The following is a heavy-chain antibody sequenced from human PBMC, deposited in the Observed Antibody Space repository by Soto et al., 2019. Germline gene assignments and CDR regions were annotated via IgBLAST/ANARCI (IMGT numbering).Heavy chain of an antibody. CDR2: ISSSSSYI. V-gene: IGHV3-21*01. CDR1: GFTFSSYS. CDR3: ARARITGTTGP. D-gene: IGHD1-7*01. Sequence: GGSLRLSCAASGFTFSSYSVNWVRRAPGKGLEWVSSISSSSSYIYYADSVKGRFTISRDNAKNSLYLQMNSLRAEDTAVYYCARARITGTTGPWGQGTLVTVSS. J-gene: IGHJ5*02.